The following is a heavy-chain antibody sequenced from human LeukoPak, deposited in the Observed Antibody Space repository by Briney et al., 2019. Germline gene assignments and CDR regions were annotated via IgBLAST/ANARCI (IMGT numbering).Heavy chain of an antibody. D-gene: IGHD3-10*01. J-gene: IGHJ5*02. CDR3: ARMWFGERHNWFDP. CDR1: GFTFSSYW. CDR2: IKQDGSEK. Sequence: GGSLRLSCAASGFTFSSYWMSWVRQAPGKGLEWVANIKQDGSEKYYVDSVKGRFTISRDNAKNSLCLQMNSLRAEDTAVYYCARMWFGERHNWFDPWGQGTLVTVSS. V-gene: IGHV3-7*01.